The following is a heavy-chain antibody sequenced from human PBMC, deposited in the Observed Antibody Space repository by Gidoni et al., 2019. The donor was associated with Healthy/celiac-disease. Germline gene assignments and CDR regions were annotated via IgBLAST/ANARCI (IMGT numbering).Heavy chain of an antibody. Sequence: EVQLLESGGGLVQPGGSLRLPCAAYGFTLSSYAMSWVRRAAGKGVEWVPAISGSGGSTYYEDSVKGRLTISRDNSKNTLYLQMNSLRAEDTAVYYCAKMTTVTKYYFDYWGQGTLVTVSS. CDR1: GFTLSSYA. J-gene: IGHJ4*02. V-gene: IGHV3-23*01. CDR2: ISGSGGST. D-gene: IGHD4-17*01. CDR3: AKMTTVTKYYFDY.